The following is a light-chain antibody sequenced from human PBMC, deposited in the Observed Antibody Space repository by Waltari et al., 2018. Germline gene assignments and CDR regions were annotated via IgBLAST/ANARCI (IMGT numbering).Light chain of an antibody. CDR3: CSYAGSSTFVV. V-gene: IGLV2-23*02. J-gene: IGLJ2*01. CDR1: SSCVGRYNL. Sequence: QSALTQPASVSGSPGQSLTISCTGTSSCVGRYNLFSWYQQHPGKAPKLIIYEVSKRPSGVSNRFSGSKSGNTASLTISGLQAEDEADYYCCSYAGSSTFVVFGGGTKLTVL. CDR2: EVS.